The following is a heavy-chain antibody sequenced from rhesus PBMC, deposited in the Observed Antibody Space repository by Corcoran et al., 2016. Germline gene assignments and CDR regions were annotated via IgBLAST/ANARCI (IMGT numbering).Heavy chain of an antibody. Sequence: QLQLQESGPGLVKPSETLSLTCAVSGYSISSGYGWSWIRQPPGKGLEWIGYISYSGSTSYNPSLKSRVTISRDPSKNQFSLELSAVTAADTAVYYCAAGYSSGWYDYGLDSWGQGVVVTVSS. J-gene: IGHJ6*01. D-gene: IGHD6-31*01. CDR3: AAGYSSGWYDYGLDS. CDR1: GYSISSGYG. V-gene: IGHV4-122*02. CDR2: ISYSGST.